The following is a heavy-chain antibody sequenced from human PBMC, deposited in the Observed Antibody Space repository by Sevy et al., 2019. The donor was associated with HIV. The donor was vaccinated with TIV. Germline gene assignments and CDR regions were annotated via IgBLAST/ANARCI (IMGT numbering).Heavy chain of an antibody. D-gene: IGHD6-13*01. V-gene: IGHV3-53*01. J-gene: IGHJ4*02. CDR1: GFTVSSKY. CDR2: IYSGGST. CDR3: ATSGYSSSWYALDY. Sequence: GGYLRLSCAASGFTVSSKYMTWVRQAPGKGLEWVSLIYSGGSTYYVDSVKGRFTISRDNSRNTVYLQINSLRAEDTAVYYCATSGYSSSWYALDYWGQGALVTVSS.